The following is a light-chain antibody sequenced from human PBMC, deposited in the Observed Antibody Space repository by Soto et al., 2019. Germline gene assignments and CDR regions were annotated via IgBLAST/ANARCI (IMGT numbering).Light chain of an antibody. CDR1: QSVSSY. CDR2: DAS. CDR3: QQRSNRPPVT. V-gene: IGKV3-11*01. J-gene: IGKJ4*01. Sequence: EIELTQSPATLSLSPGERATLSCRASQSVSSYLAWYQQKPGQAPRLLIYDASNMVTGIPPRFSGSGSGTAFSLTISSLEPDDVAIYYCQQRSNRPPVTFGGGTKVEIK.